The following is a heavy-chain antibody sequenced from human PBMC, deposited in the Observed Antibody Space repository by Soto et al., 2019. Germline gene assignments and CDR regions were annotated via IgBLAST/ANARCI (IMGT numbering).Heavy chain of an antibody. CDR2: IYHSGST. V-gene: IGHV4-30-2*01. CDR1: GGSISSGGYS. J-gene: IGHJ4*02. Sequence: SETLSLTCAVSGGSISSGGYSWSWIRQPPGKGLEWIGYIYHSGSTYYNPSLKSRVTISVDRSKNQFSLKLSSVTAADTAVYYCARTYIVGATFDYWGQGTLVTVSS. D-gene: IGHD1-26*01. CDR3: ARTYIVGATFDY.